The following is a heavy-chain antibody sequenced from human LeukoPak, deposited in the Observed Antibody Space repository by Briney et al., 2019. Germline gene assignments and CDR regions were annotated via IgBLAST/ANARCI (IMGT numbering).Heavy chain of an antibody. CDR1: GYTFTSYD. J-gene: IGHJ4*02. CDR2: MNPNSGNT. CDR3: ARASHSYCSGGSCYSNPLDY. D-gene: IGHD2-15*01. V-gene: IGHV1-8*01. Sequence: GASVKVSCKASGYTFTSYDINWVRQATGQGLEWMGWMNPNSGNTGYAQKFQGRVTMTRNTSISTAYMELSSLRSEDTAVYYCARASHSYCSGGSCYSNPLDYWGQGTLVTVSS.